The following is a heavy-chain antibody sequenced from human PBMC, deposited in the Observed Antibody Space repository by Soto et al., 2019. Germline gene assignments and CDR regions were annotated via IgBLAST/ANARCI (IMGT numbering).Heavy chain of an antibody. D-gene: IGHD1-26*01. CDR3: ASPSYRLIDYYYYGMDV. Sequence: GASVKVSCKASGGTFSSYAIRWVRQAPGQGLEWMGGIIPIFGTANYAQKFQGRVTITADESTSTAYMELSSLRSEDTAVYYCASPSYRLIDYYYYGMDVWGQGTTVTVSS. CDR1: GGTFSSYA. CDR2: IIPIFGTA. J-gene: IGHJ6*02. V-gene: IGHV1-69*13.